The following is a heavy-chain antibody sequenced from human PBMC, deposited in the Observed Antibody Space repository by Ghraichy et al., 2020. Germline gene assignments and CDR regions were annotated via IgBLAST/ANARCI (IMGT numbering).Heavy chain of an antibody. CDR1: GFTSSSFA. Sequence: GESLNISCAASGFTSSSFAMSWVRQAPGKGLEWVSAISASGGSTYYADSVKGRFTISRDNSKNTLFLQMNSLRAEDTAVYYCAKGRDWNYFLYGSCDYWGQGTLVTVSS. CDR3: AKGRDWNYFLYGSCDY. J-gene: IGHJ4*02. V-gene: IGHV3-23*01. D-gene: IGHD1-7*01. CDR2: ISASGGST.